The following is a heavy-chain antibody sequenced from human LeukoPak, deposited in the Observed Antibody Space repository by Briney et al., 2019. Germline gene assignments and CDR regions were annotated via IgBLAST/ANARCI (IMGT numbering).Heavy chain of an antibody. V-gene: IGHV4-59*11. Sequence: SETPSLTCTVSGDSLSSHYWSWIRQPPGKGLELIGHIYYTGTTYYNPSLNSRVTISLATSRNQFSLRLTSVTAADTAVYYCARFSSHCSTASCYLTYWGQGTLVTVSS. D-gene: IGHD2-2*01. CDR1: GDSLSSHY. CDR2: IYYTGTT. CDR3: ARFSSHCSTASCYLTY. J-gene: IGHJ4*02.